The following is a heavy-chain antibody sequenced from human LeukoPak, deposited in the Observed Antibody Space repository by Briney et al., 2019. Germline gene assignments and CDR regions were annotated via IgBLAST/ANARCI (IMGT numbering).Heavy chain of an antibody. J-gene: IGHJ4*02. CDR2: IIPILGIA. D-gene: IGHD3-22*01. CDR1: GYTFTGYY. Sequence: ASVKVSCKASGYTFTGYYIHWVRQAPGQGLEWMGRIIPILGIANYAQKFQGRVTITADKSTSTAYMELSSLRSEDTAVYYCARVGDYYYDSSGYPPDYWGQGTLVTVSS. V-gene: IGHV1-69*04. CDR3: ARVGDYYYDSSGYPPDY.